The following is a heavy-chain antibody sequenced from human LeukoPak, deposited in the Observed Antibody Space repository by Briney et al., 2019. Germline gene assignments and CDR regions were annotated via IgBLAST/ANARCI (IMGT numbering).Heavy chain of an antibody. J-gene: IGHJ3*02. CDR1: GGSISSGGYY. CDR2: IYYSGST. D-gene: IGHD3-3*01. CDR3: ARVVTIFGVVIDSDAFDI. Sequence: SETLSLTCTVSGGSISSGGYYWSWIRQHPGKGLEWIGYIYYSGSTYYNPSLKSRATISVDTSKNQFSLKLSSVTAADTAVYYCARVVTIFGVVIDSDAFDIWGQGTMVTVSS. V-gene: IGHV4-31*03.